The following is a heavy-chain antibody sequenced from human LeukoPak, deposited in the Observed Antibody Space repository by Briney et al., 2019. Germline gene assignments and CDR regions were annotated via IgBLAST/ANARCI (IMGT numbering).Heavy chain of an antibody. D-gene: IGHD3-3*01. J-gene: IGHJ6*03. CDR3: ARSRFLEWLPHRYYYYMDV. CDR1: GYTFTSYY. V-gene: IGHV1-46*01. Sequence: ASVKVSCKASGYTFTSYYMHWVRQAPGQGLEWMGIINPSGGSTSYAQKFQGRVTITADESTSTAYMELSSLRSEDTAVYYCARSRFLEWLPHRYYYYMDVWGKGTTVTVSS. CDR2: INPSGGST.